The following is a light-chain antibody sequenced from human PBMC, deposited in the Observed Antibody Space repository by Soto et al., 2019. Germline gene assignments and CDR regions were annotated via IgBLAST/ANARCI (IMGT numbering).Light chain of an antibody. Sequence: EIVMTQSPATLSVSLGERATLSCRASQSVTSKLVWYQQKPGQPPRLLMYGAIIRAAGIPARFSGSGSGTEFTLTISSLQSEDVGIYYCQQYDNWPPWTFGQGTKVEMK. CDR1: QSVTSK. J-gene: IGKJ1*01. V-gene: IGKV3-15*01. CDR2: GAI. CDR3: QQYDNWPPWT.